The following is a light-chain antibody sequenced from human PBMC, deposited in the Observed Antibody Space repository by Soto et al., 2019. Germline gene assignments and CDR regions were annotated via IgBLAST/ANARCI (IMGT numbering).Light chain of an antibody. J-gene: IGKJ1*01. Sequence: IQVTQSSSSLSATGGDRVNTTCRASQSMRTYLNWYQQKPGKDPNLLIHAACSLQSGVPSRFSGSGSGTDFTLTISSLQPEDFATYYCQQSYSTPWTFGRGTKVDIK. CDR3: QQSYSTPWT. V-gene: IGKV1-39*01. CDR1: QSMRTY. CDR2: AAC.